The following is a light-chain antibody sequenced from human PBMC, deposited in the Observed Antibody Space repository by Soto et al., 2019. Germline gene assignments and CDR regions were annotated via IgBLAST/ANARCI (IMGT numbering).Light chain of an antibody. J-gene: IGKJ4*01. V-gene: IGKV3-15*01. Sequence: EIVVTQSPATLSLSPGQRATLSCRTSQNINNKLVWYQQKPGQAPRLLIYGASTRATGIPARFSGSGSGTEFTLPISSLQSEDFEVYSCQHYTNWPHTFGGGTQVEIK. CDR1: QNINNK. CDR2: GAS. CDR3: QHYTNWPHT.